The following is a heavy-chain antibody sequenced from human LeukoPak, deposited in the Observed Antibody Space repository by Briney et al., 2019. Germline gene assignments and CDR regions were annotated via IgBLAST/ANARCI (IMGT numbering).Heavy chain of an antibody. J-gene: IGHJ3*02. CDR1: GFTFSNFA. V-gene: IGHV3-23*01. D-gene: IGHD3-22*01. CDR3: ATDTAFYYDSSGSIDI. Sequence: GGSLRLSCAASGFTFSNFAMSWVRQAPGKGLEWVSVITGRGGATHNADSVKGRFTISRDNSKNTLYLQMNSLSAEDTAVYYCATDTAFYYDSSGSIDIWGQGTMVTVSS. CDR2: ITGRGGAT.